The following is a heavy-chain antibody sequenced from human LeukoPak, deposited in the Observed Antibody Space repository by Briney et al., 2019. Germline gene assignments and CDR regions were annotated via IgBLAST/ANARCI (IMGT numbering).Heavy chain of an antibody. CDR1: GFTFSSYA. CDR2: ISGSGGST. CDR3: AKDRSQSGTYYDFWSGYYSFDY. D-gene: IGHD3-3*01. J-gene: IGHJ4*02. Sequence: GSLRLSCAASGFTFSSYAMSWVRQAPGKGLEWVSAISGSGGSTYYADSVKGRFTISRDNSKNTLYLQMNSLRAEDTAVYYCAKDRSQSGTYYDFWSGYYSFDYWGQGTLVTVSS. V-gene: IGHV3-23*01.